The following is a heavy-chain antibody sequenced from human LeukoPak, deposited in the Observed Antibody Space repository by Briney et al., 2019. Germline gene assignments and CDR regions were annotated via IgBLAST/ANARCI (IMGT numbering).Heavy chain of an antibody. CDR3: ARVTIFGVVIQPFDY. V-gene: IGHV3-66*01. Sequence: GGSLRLSCAASGFTVSSNYMSWVRQAPGKGLEWVSVIYSGGSTYYADSVKGRFTISRDNSKNTLYLQMNSLRAEDTAVYYCARVTIFGVVIQPFDYWGQGTLVTVSS. CDR2: IYSGGST. D-gene: IGHD3-3*01. CDR1: GFTVSSNY. J-gene: IGHJ4*02.